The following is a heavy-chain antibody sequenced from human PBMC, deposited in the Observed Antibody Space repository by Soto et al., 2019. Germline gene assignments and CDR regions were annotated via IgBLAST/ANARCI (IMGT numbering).Heavy chain of an antibody. J-gene: IGHJ5*02. D-gene: IGHD4-17*01. Sequence: TSETLSLTCTVSGGSITSSSYYWGWVRQPPGKGLEWIGSIYYSGSAYYKSSLKSRVTMSVDTSKNQFSLKLSSVTAADTAVYYCARLRATVTTPPRRWFDPWGQGTLVTVSS. CDR3: ARLRATVTTPPRRWFDP. CDR2: IYYSGSA. CDR1: GGSITSSSYY. V-gene: IGHV4-39*01.